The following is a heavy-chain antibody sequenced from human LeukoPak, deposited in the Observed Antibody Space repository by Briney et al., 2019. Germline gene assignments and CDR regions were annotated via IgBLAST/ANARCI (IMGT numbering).Heavy chain of an antibody. J-gene: IGHJ4*02. D-gene: IGHD3-10*01. Sequence: GGSLRLSCAASGFTFSKAWMTWVRQAPGKGLEWVGRIAANKDGGTTESAAPVKGRITISRDDSKNMVYLQMNGLKIEDTAVYYCATEYFGAFNFWGQGTLVTVSS. V-gene: IGHV3-15*04. CDR2: IAANKDGGTT. CDR3: ATEYFGAFNF. CDR1: GFTFSKAW.